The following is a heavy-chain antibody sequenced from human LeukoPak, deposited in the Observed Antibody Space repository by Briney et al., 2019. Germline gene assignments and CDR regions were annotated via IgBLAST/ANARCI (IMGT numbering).Heavy chain of an antibody. J-gene: IGHJ4*02. CDR2: ISGSGDSI. CDR1: GFTFSNYY. V-gene: IGHV3-23*01. D-gene: IGHD3-9*01. CDR3: AKSFLTGYSLFDS. Sequence: GGSLRLSCAASGFTFSNYYMSWVRQAPGKGLEWVSAISGSGDSIFYADSVKGRSTISRDNSKTTLYVQMNSLRAEDTAVYYCAKSFLTGYSLFDSWGQGTLVTVSS.